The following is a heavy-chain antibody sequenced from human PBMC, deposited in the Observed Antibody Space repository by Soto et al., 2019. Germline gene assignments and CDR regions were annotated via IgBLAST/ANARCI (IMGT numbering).Heavy chain of an antibody. D-gene: IGHD3-22*01. V-gene: IGHV1-69*01. CDR3: ARSYDSSGYYYVGYYYGMDV. Sequence: QVQLVQSGAEVKKPGSSVKVSCKASGGTFSSYAISWVGQAPGQGLEWMGGIIPIFGTANYAQKFQGRVTITADESTSTAYMELSSLRSEDTAVYYCARSYDSSGYYYVGYYYGMDVWGQGTTVTVSS. J-gene: IGHJ6*02. CDR1: GGTFSSYA. CDR2: IIPIFGTA.